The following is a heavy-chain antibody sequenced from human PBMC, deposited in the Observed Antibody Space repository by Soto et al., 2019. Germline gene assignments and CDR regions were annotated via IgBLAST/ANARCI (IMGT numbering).Heavy chain of an antibody. Sequence: GESLKISCKGSGYSFTSYWISWVRQMPGKGLEWVGRIDPSDSYTNYSPSFQGQVTISADKSISTAYLQWSSLKASDTAIYYCARLGGNYYYYYGMDVWGQGTTVTVSS. CDR1: GYSFTSYW. CDR2: IDPSDSYT. J-gene: IGHJ6*02. D-gene: IGHD1-1*01. V-gene: IGHV5-10-1*04. CDR3: ARLGGNYYYYYGMDV.